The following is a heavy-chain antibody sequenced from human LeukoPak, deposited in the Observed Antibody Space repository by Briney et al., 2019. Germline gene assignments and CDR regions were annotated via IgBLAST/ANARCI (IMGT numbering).Heavy chain of an antibody. V-gene: IGHV3-23*01. J-gene: IGHJ4*02. Sequence: QTGGSLRLSCAASGFTFSSYAMSWVRQAPGKGLEWVSVISGSGGSTYYAGSVEGRFTISRDNSKNTLYLQVNSLRAEDTAVYYCATRMYYFDYWGQGTLVTVSS. D-gene: IGHD2-8*01. CDR2: ISGSGGST. CDR1: GFTFSSYA. CDR3: ATRMYYFDY.